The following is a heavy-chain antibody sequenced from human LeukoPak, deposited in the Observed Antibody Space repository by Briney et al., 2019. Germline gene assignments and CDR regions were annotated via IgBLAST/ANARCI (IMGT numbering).Heavy chain of an antibody. CDR2: ISAYNGNT. J-gene: IGHJ4*02. Sequence: SVSVSCKASGXTFTRYGISWVRQAPGQGLEWMGWISAYNGNTNYAQKLQGRVTMTTDKSTSTAYMELRSLRSDDTAVYYCARDLMNRFDYWGQGTLVTVSS. V-gene: IGHV1-18*01. CDR1: GXTFTRYG. D-gene: IGHD3-16*01. CDR3: ARDLMNRFDY.